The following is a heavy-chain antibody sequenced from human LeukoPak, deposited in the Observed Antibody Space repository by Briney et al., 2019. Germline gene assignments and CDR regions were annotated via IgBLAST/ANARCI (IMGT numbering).Heavy chain of an antibody. D-gene: IGHD3-3*01. CDR3: AWRDY. CDR1: GFTFRTYG. Sequence: GSLRLSCAASGFTFRTYGMNWVRQAPGKGLEWIGYIYYSGSTNYNPSLKSRVTISVDTSKNQFSLELSSVTAADTAVYYCAWRDYWGQGTLLTVSS. V-gene: IGHV4-59*01. CDR2: IYYSGST. J-gene: IGHJ4*02.